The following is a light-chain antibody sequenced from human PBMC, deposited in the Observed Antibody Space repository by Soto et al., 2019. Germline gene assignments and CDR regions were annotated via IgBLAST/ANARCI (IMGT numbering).Light chain of an antibody. CDR2: SAS. Sequence: DIQMTQSPSSLSASVGDRVTITCRASETTANYLNWYQHKPGKAPKLLIHSASSLQSGVPSRFSGRGSGTDFTLTINSLQPEDFATYSCHQTYISPPTFGGGTKVDIK. CDR1: ETTANY. J-gene: IGKJ4*01. CDR3: HQTYISPPT. V-gene: IGKV1-39*01.